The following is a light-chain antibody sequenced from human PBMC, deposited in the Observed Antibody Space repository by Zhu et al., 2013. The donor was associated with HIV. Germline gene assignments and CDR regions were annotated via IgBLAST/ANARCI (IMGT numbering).Light chain of an antibody. CDR1: QSVSTN. CDR2: DAS. J-gene: IGKJ4*01. Sequence: EIVMTQSPAILSVSPGERATLSCRASQSVSTNLAWYQQKPGQAPRLVIYDASRRATGIPARFSGSGSGTDFTLTISSLQAEDVAVYYCQQYYTTPALTFGGGTKVEIK. V-gene: IGKV3D-15*01. CDR3: QQYYTTPALT.